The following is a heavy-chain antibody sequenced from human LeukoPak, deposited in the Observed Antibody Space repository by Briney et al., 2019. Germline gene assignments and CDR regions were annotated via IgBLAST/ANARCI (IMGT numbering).Heavy chain of an antibody. CDR1: GYTLTELS. Sequence: ASVKVFCKVSGYTLTELSMHWVRQAPGKGREWLGRFDPEDGETIYAQRFQGRVTMTEDTSTNTAYMELSSLRSADSAVYYCATGRLGEYYEDSSGYFAYWGQGTLVTVSS. CDR2: FDPEDGET. D-gene: IGHD3-22*01. V-gene: IGHV1-24*01. J-gene: IGHJ4*02. CDR3: ATGRLGEYYEDSSGYFAY.